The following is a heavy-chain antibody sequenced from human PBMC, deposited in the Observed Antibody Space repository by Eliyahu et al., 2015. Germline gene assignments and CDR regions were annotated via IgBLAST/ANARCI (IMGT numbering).Heavy chain of an antibody. CDR1: GVTVSXNY. V-gene: IGHV3-66*01. CDR2: IYSGGST. D-gene: IGHD6-19*01. Sequence: EVQLVESGGGVVQPGGSLRXSCAASGVTVSXNYMSWXRQAPGKGXEWVSVIYSGGSTYYAESVKGRFTISRDNSRNTLYLQMNSLRAEDTAVYYCARDGLYAGAWYRYFDLWGRGTLVTVSS. CDR3: ARDGLYAGAWYRYFDL. J-gene: IGHJ2*01.